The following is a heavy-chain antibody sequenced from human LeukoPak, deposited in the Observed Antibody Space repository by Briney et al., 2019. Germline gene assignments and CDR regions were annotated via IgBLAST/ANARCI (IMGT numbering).Heavy chain of an antibody. CDR3: AIDRGDSIDC. J-gene: IGHJ4*02. D-gene: IGHD3-10*01. CDR2: IHYSGST. CDR1: GGSISRYY. Sequence: SETLSLTCTVSGGSISRYYWTWIRQPPGKGLEWIGYIHYSGSTYYNPSLKSRVTISVDTSKIQFSLKLSSVTAADTAVYYCAIDRGDSIDCWGQRSLVTVSS. V-gene: IGHV4-59*01.